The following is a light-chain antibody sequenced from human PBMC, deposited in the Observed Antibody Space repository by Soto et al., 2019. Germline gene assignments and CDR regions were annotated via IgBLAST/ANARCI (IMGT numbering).Light chain of an antibody. Sequence: EIVLTHSPATLSFSPLEIATLSFSASQSVSSDLALYQHKPGQAPRLLIYGASSRATGIPDRFSGSGSGTDFTLTISRLEPEDFAVYYCRKYGSSPWKFGQGTKVDIK. CDR2: GAS. J-gene: IGKJ1*01. CDR3: RKYGSSPWK. V-gene: IGKV3-20*01. CDR1: QSVSSD.